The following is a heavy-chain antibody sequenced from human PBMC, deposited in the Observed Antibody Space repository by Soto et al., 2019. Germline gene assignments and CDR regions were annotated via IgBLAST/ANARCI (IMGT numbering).Heavy chain of an antibody. CDR3: ISPRHSWTSGDF. V-gene: IGHV3-15*07. D-gene: IGHD3-3*02. CDR1: DFAFSNYW. Sequence: EVQLVESGGGLFKPGGSLRLTCVASDFAFSNYWMHWFRQAPGKGLEWVGRIKSKTDGGTIAYAAPVEGRFTISRDDSRDTLYLQMNSLKTDGTGVYYCISPRHSWTSGDFWGQGTLVTVSS. CDR2: IKSKTDGGTI. J-gene: IGHJ4*02.